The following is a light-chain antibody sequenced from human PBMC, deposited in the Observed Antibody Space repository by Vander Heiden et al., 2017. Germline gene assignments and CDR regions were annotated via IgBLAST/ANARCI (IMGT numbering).Light chain of an antibody. CDR2: AAS. J-gene: IGKJ2*01. CDR3: QQYQDWPFT. V-gene: IGKV3-15*01. Sequence: EIVMTQSPVTLSVSPGERATLSCRASQNIDSNLACYQQKPGQAPRLLIYAASTRATDVPARFSGSGSGTDFTLTINNLQSEDFVVYYCQQYQDWPFTFGQGTKPEI. CDR1: QNIDSN.